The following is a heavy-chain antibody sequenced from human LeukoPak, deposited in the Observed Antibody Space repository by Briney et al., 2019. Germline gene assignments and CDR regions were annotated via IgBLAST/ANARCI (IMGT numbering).Heavy chain of an antibody. CDR1: GYTVTRYG. J-gene: IGHJ4*02. V-gene: IGHV1-18*01. CDR2: ISAYNGNT. CDR3: ARDPWDLGYGDSRLDY. D-gene: IGHD4-17*01. Sequence: ASGKVSCKASGYTVTRYGISWVRQAPGQGLEWMGWISAYNGNTSYAQKFQGRVTMTTDTSTSTAYMELRSLRSDDTAVYYCARDPWDLGYGDSRLDYWGQGTLVTVSS.